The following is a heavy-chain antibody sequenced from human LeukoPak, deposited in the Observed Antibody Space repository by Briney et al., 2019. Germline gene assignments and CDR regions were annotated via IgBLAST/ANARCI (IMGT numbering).Heavy chain of an antibody. CDR2: ISYDGSNK. Sequence: GGSLRLSCAASGFTFSSYAMHWVRQAPGKGLEWVAVISYDGSNKYYADSVKGRFTISRDNSKNTLYLQMNSLRAEDTAVYYCARGAGNCGDCYSDAFDIWGQGTMVTVSS. D-gene: IGHD2-21*02. CDR1: GFTFSSYA. CDR3: ARGAGNCGDCYSDAFDI. V-gene: IGHV3-30*04. J-gene: IGHJ3*02.